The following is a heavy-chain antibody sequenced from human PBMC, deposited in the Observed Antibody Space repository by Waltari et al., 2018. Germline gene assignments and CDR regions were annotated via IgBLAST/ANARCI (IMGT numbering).Heavy chain of an antibody. CDR1: GGSISSSSYY. CDR2: IYYSGST. Sequence: QLQLQESGPGLVKPSETLSLPCTVSGGSISSSSYYWGWIRQPPGKGLEWIGSIYYSGSTYYNPSLKSRVTISVDTSKNQFSLKLSSVTAADTAVYYCARRFPMKWFDPWGQGTLVTVSS. V-gene: IGHV4-39*07. CDR3: ARRFPMKWFDP. D-gene: IGHD3-22*01. J-gene: IGHJ5*02.